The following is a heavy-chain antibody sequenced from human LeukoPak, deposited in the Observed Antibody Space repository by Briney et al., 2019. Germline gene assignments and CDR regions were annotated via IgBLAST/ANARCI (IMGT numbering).Heavy chain of an antibody. CDR3: ARDGPLGQSCSDY. CDR1: GFTFSHYT. J-gene: IGHJ4*02. Sequence: GGSLRLSCAASGFTFSHYTMIWVRQAPGKGLEWVSSISSSGSSIYYADSVKGRFTISRDNAKNSLSLQMNSLTAEDTAVYFCARDGPLGQSCSDYWGQETLVTVSS. D-gene: IGHD2-15*01. V-gene: IGHV3-21*01. CDR2: ISSSGSSI.